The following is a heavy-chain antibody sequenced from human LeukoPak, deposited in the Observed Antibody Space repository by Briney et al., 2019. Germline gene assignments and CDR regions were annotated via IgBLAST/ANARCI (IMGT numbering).Heavy chain of an antibody. Sequence: ASVKVSXKASGYTFTGYYMHWVRQAPGQGLEWMGWINPNSGGTNYAQKFQGRVTMTRDTSISTAYMELSRLRSDDTAVYYCARDRGPSGYFDYWGQGTLVTVSS. D-gene: IGHD3/OR15-3a*01. CDR3: ARDRGPSGYFDY. J-gene: IGHJ4*02. V-gene: IGHV1-2*02. CDR2: INPNSGGT. CDR1: GYTFTGYY.